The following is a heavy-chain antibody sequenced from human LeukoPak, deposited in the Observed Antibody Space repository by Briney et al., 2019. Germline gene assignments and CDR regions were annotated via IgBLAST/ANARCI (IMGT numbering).Heavy chain of an antibody. J-gene: IGHJ4*02. Sequence: PGGSLRLSCAASGFKLIGYSMNWVRQAPGKGLEWVSYINSSSGTIIYADSVKGRFTISRDNAKNSLYLQMNSLRAEDTAVYYCARESSSSFTPFFDYWGRGNLVTVSS. CDR1: GFKLIGYS. CDR2: INSSSGTI. D-gene: IGHD6-6*01. CDR3: ARESSSSFTPFFDY. V-gene: IGHV3-48*04.